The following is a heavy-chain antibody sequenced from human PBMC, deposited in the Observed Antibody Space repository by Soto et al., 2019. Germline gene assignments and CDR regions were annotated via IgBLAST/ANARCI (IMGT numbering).Heavy chain of an antibody. CDR2: IFPLTDIP. J-gene: IGHJ4*02. V-gene: IGHV1-69*02. CDR3: ARAPLVVLNYFES. Sequence: QVQLVQSGTEVKKPGSSVKVSCKASGGTFRNYPINWVRQAPGQGLEWMGSIFPLTDIPDYAQNFQARLTISADKSTSTSYMELSSLTSDDTAMYFCARAPLVVLNYFESWGQVTLVTVSS. CDR1: GGTFRNYP.